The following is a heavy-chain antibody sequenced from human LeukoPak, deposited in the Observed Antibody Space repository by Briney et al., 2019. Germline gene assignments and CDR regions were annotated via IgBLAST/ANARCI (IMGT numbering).Heavy chain of an antibody. CDR3: ASLVDSSGYSDY. J-gene: IGHJ4*02. CDR2: IIPILGIA. CDR1: GGTFSSYA. D-gene: IGHD3-22*01. V-gene: IGHV1-69*04. Sequence: SVKVSCKASGGTFSSYAISWVRQAPGQGLEWMGRIIPILGIANYAQKFQGRVTITADKSTSTAYMELSSLRSEDTAVYYCASLVDSSGYSDYWGQGTLVTVSS.